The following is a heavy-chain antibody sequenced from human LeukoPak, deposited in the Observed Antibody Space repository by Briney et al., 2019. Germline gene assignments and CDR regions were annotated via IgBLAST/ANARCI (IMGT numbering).Heavy chain of an antibody. CDR1: GYTFTSYG. Sequence: ASVKVSCKASGYTFTSYGINWVRQATGQGLEWMGWMNPNSGNTGYAQKFQGRVTITRNTSISTAYMELSSLRSEDTAVYYCARGGYSGYDYDYWGQGTLVTVSS. V-gene: IGHV1-8*03. CDR3: ARGGYSGYDYDY. D-gene: IGHD5-12*01. CDR2: MNPNSGNT. J-gene: IGHJ4*02.